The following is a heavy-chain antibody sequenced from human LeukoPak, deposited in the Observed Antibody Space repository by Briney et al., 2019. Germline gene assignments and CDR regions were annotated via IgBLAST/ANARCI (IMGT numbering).Heavy chain of an antibody. Sequence: PGGSLRLSCAAFGFTFSDYSMNWVRQAPGKGLEWVSSISRSSSYIHYADSVKGRFTISRDNAKNSLYLQMNSLRAEDTAVYYCARDGGGYRFYNWFDPWGQGTLVTVSS. J-gene: IGHJ5*02. D-gene: IGHD5-12*01. CDR1: GFTFSDYS. CDR2: ISRSSSYI. CDR3: ARDGGGYRFYNWFDP. V-gene: IGHV3-21*01.